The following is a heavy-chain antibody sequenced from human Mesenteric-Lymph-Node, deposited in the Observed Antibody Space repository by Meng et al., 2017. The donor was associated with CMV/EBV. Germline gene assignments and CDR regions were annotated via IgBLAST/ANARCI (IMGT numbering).Heavy chain of an antibody. Sequence: GGSLRLSCVVSGFTFSSHAMHWVRQAPGKGLEYVSAISSNGGWTYYADSVKGRFTISRDNSKNTPNLQMGSLRAEDMAVYYCARGDDYDLFDPWGQGTLVTVSS. CDR2: ISSNGGWT. CDR1: GFTFSSHA. CDR3: ARGDDYDLFDP. J-gene: IGHJ5*02. V-gene: IGHV3-64*02. D-gene: IGHD3-16*01.